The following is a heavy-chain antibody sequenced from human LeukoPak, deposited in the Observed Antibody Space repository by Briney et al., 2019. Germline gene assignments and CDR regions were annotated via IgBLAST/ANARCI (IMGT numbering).Heavy chain of an antibody. CDR2: ISYDGSNK. CDR3: AKEGMGRCSSISCHSLYYYAVGV. J-gene: IGHJ6*02. V-gene: IGHV3-30*18. CDR1: GFTFSSYG. D-gene: IGHD2-2*01. Sequence: EAGGSLRLSCAASGFTFSSYGIHWVRQAPGKGLEWVAVISYDGSNKNYGDSVKGRFTISRDNSKSTLYLQMNNLRTEDTAVYYCAKEGMGRCSSISCHSLYYYAVGVWGQGTTVTVSS.